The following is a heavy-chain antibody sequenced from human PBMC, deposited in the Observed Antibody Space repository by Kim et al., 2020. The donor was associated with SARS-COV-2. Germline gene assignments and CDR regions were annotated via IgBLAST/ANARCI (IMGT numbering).Heavy chain of an antibody. V-gene: IGHV3-33*01. D-gene: IGHD3-16*01. CDR3: ARDMIGPLG. CDR2: SNK. J-gene: IGHJ4*02. Sequence: SNKYYADSVKGRFTSSRDNSKNTLYLQMNSLRAEDTAVYYCARDMIGPLGGGQGTLVTVSS.